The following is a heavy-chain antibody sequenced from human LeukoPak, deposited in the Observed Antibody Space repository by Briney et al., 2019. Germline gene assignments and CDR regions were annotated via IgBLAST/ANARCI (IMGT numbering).Heavy chain of an antibody. J-gene: IGHJ6*03. CDR2: ISSSSSTI. Sequence: PGGSLRLSCAASGFTFSSYSMNWVRQAPGKGLEWVSYISSSSSTIYYADSVKGRFTISRDNAKNSLYLQMNSLRAEDTAVYYCARGRYNWNYRHYYYYYMDVWGKGTTVTVSS. CDR3: ARGRYNWNYRHYYYYYMDV. V-gene: IGHV3-48*04. D-gene: IGHD1-7*01. CDR1: GFTFSSYS.